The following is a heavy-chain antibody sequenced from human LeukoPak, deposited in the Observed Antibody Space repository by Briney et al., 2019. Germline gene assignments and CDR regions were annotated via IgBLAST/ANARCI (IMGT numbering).Heavy chain of an antibody. CDR3: ARETGTRLGSSRDSGYYYYYMDV. CDR2: IYYSGST. Sequence: TSETLSLTCTVSGGSISSYYWSWIWQPPGKGLEWIGYIYYSGSTNYNPSLKSRVTISVDTSKNQFSLKLSSVTAADTAVYYCARETGTRLGSSRDSGYYYYYMDVWGKGTTVTVSS. CDR1: GGSISSYY. D-gene: IGHD1-14*01. J-gene: IGHJ6*03. V-gene: IGHV4-59*12.